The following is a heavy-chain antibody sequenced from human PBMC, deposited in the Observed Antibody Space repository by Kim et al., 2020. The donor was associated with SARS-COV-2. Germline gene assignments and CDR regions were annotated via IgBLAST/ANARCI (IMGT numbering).Heavy chain of an antibody. Sequence: GGSLRLSCVVSGFTFSNYEMNWYRQAPGKGLEWLSYTTTTGGVIFYADSVKGRFTTFRDNAGNSLYLQMNSLRAEDTALYYCARELVSTGGDSCDAWGQGKIVTVSS. D-gene: IGHD2-8*01. CDR1: GFTFSNYE. CDR3: ARELVSTGGDSCDA. V-gene: IGHV3-48*03. J-gene: IGHJ3*01. CDR2: TTTTGGVI.